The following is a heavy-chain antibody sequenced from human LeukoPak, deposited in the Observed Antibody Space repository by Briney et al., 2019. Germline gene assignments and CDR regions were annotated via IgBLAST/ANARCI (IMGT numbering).Heavy chain of an antibody. V-gene: IGHV4-34*01. D-gene: IGHD6-13*01. CDR2: INHSGST. CDR1: GGSFSGYY. Sequence: PSETLSLTCAVYGGSFSGYYWSWIRQPPGKGLEWIGEINHSGSTNYNPSLKSRVTISVDTSKNQFSLKLSSVTAADTAVYYCARDKLGSSWRGGFDYWGQGTLVTVSS. J-gene: IGHJ4*02. CDR3: ARDKLGSSWRGGFDY.